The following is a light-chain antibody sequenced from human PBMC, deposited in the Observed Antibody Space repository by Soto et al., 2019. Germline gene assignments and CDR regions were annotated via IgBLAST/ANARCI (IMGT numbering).Light chain of an antibody. CDR3: SSYAGSSTFVL. Sequence: QSVLTQPASVSGSPRQSITISCTGTSSDFGSYNLVSWYRHHPGKAPKLMIYDVSKRPSGVSNRFSGSKSGNTASLTISGLQAEDEADYYCSSYAGSSTFVLFGGGTKLTVL. V-gene: IGLV2-23*02. CDR1: SSDFGSYNL. CDR2: DVS. J-gene: IGLJ2*01.